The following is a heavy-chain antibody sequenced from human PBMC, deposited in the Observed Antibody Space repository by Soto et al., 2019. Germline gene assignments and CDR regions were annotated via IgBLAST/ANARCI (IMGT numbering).Heavy chain of an antibody. Sequence: QVQLVQSGAEVRKPGASVKVSCTASGYSFPNHGITWVRQAPGQGLEWMGWISLNNGDTKYAQKVQGRVTMTTDTSTSTGYMELWNLSYDDTAVYYCARVYSYGSHWFFDLWGRGTLVTVSS. CDR3: ARVYSYGSHWFFDL. CDR2: ISLNNGDT. D-gene: IGHD5-18*01. J-gene: IGHJ2*01. V-gene: IGHV1-18*04. CDR1: GYSFPNHG.